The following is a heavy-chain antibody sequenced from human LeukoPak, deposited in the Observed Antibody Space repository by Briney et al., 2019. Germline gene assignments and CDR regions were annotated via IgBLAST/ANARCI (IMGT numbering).Heavy chain of an antibody. J-gene: IGHJ4*02. CDR2: ISYSAYT. Sequence: SETLSLTCAVSGGSISGYFWSWSRQPPGKGLEWIGFISYSAYTSYTPSLKSRVAISVDTSKSQFSLRLTSMTAADTAIYYCARGRNDNGGMFFDSWAQGTLVTVST. D-gene: IGHD4-23*01. V-gene: IGHV4-59*01. CDR3: ARGRNDNGGMFFDS. CDR1: GGSISGYF.